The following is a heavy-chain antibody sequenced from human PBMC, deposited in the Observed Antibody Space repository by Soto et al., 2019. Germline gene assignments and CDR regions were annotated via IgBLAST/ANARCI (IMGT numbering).Heavy chain of an antibody. Sequence: QVQLQESGPGLVKPSETLSLTCTVSGGSISRYYWSWIRQPPGKGLEWIGYMYNTGRTVYNPSFKSRLTISVDTSKNQFSLQLDSVTAADTAVYYCARDLWGYCGTDCYPLDVWGQGTTVTVSS. CDR3: ARDLWGYCGTDCYPLDV. D-gene: IGHD2-21*02. CDR1: GGSISRYY. V-gene: IGHV4-59*01. J-gene: IGHJ6*02. CDR2: MYNTGRT.